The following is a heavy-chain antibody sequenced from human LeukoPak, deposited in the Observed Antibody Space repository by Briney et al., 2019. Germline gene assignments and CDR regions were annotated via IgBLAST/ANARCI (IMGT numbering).Heavy chain of an antibody. CDR1: GGTFSSYT. D-gene: IGHD3-10*01. CDR2: IIPIFGTA. J-gene: IGHJ4*02. V-gene: IGHV1-69*13. CDR3: ARESSISMVRGVIGY. Sequence: ASVKVSCKGSGGTFSSYTISWVRQAPGQGLEWMGGIIPIFGTANYAQKFQGRVTITADESTSTAYMELSSLRSEDTAVYYCARESSISMVRGVIGYWGQGTLVTVSS.